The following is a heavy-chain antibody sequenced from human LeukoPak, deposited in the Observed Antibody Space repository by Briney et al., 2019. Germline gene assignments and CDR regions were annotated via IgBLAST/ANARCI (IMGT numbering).Heavy chain of an antibody. Sequence: GGSLRLSCAASGFTFSSYWMSWVRQTPGKGLEWVANIKEDGSEKNYADSVKGRFTISRDNAKNSLFLQMYSLRVEDTAVYYCVISKGPGLAAYWGQGTLVTVSS. CDR3: VISKGPGLAAY. D-gene: IGHD6-13*01. CDR1: GFTFSSYW. J-gene: IGHJ4*02. V-gene: IGHV3-7*01. CDR2: IKEDGSEK.